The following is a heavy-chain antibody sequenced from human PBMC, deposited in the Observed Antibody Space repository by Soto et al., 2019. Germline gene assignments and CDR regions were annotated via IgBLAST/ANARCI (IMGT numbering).Heavy chain of an antibody. CDR1: SCRYTTYI. D-gene: IGHD3-10*01. Sequence: PSVKTYCKRASCRYTTYITGCARPAKKQGLEWMGWINTHNGNTNYAQNLQGRVIMTADTSTSTAYMELRSLRSDDTAVYYCTREGSAPYYYYGMDAWGQGTTVTVSS. CDR3: TREGSAPYYYYGMDA. J-gene: IGHJ6*02. CDR2: INTHNGNT. V-gene: IGHV1-18*01.